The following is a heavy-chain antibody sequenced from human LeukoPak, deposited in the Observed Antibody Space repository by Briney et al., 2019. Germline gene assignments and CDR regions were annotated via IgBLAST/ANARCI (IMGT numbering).Heavy chain of an antibody. D-gene: IGHD3-22*01. V-gene: IGHV4-4*07. CDR1: GGAIISYY. CDR2: IYPTGNT. Sequence: SETLSLTCSVSGGAIISYYWSWIRQPAGKGPEWIGRIYPTGNTDYNPPLKTRVTMSTDLSKKQFSLRLRSVTAADTAVYYCARLKFYDSTGYSPGYYMDVWGKGAAVTVSS. J-gene: IGHJ6*03. CDR3: ARLKFYDSTGYSPGYYMDV.